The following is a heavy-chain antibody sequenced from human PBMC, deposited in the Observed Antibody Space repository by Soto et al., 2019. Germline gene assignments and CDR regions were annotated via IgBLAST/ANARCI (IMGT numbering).Heavy chain of an antibody. CDR1: GFTFSGSA. CDR3: TTGPDFWSGYPHFDY. V-gene: IGHV3-73*01. CDR2: IRSKANSYAT. Sequence: GGSLRLSCAASGFTFSGSAMHWVRQASGKGLEWVGRIRSKANSYATAYAASVKGRFTISRDDSKNTAYLQMNSLKTEDTAVYYCTTGPDFWSGYPHFDYWGQGTLVTVSS. J-gene: IGHJ4*02. D-gene: IGHD3-3*01.